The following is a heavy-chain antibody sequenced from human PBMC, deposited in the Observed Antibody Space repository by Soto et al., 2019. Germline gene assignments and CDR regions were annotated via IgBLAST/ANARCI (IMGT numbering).Heavy chain of an antibody. CDR2: ISSSSSTI. Sequence: EVQLVESGGGLVQPGGSLRLSCAASGFTFSSYSMNWVRQAPGKRLEWVSYISSSSSTIYYADSVKGRFTISRDKAKNSLYPQTTSLRAEDTAVDYCARHPERIAEIGWFDPWGEGTLVTVSS. CDR3: ARHPERIAEIGWFDP. V-gene: IGHV3-48*01. CDR1: GFTFSSYS. J-gene: IGHJ5*02. D-gene: IGHD6-13*01.